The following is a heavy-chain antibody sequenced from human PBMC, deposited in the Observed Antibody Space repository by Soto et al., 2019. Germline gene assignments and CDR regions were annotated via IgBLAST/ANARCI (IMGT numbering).Heavy chain of an antibody. D-gene: IGHD3-10*01. J-gene: IGHJ6*02. CDR1: GFTFSSCG. CDR3: AKDRAGSGSSSTYYYYYYGMDV. CDR2: ISYDGSNK. Sequence: QVQLVESGGGVVQPGRSLRLSCAASGFTFSSCGMHWVRQAPGKGLEWVAVISYDGSNKYYADSVKGRFTISRDNSKNTLYLQMNSLRAEDTAVYYCAKDRAGSGSSSTYYYYYYGMDVWGQGTTVTVSS. V-gene: IGHV3-30*18.